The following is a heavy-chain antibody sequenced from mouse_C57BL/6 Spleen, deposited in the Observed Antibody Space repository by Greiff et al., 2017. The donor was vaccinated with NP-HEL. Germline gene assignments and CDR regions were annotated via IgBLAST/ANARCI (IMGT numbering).Heavy chain of an antibody. J-gene: IGHJ1*03. CDR2: ISDGGSYT. CDR1: GFTFSSYA. D-gene: IGHD3-3*01. CDR3: ARDRDWYFDV. V-gene: IGHV5-4*01. Sequence: EVKLVESGGGLVKPGGSLKLSCAASGFTFSSYAMSWVRQTPEKRLEWVATISDGGSYTYYPDNVKGRFTISRDNAKNNLYLQMSHLKSEDTAMYYCARDRDWYFDVWGTGTTVTVSS.